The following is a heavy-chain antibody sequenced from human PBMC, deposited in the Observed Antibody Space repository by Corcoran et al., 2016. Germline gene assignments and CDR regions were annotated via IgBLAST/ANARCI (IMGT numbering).Heavy chain of an antibody. V-gene: IGHV3-53*01. CDR2: TYSGGGT. Sequence: EVQLVESGGGLIQPGGSLRLSCAASGFTVSSNYMSWVRQAPGKGLEWVSVTYSGGGTYYADSVKGRFTISRDNSRNTLYLQMNSLRAEETAVYYCARVTGSGRIDYWGQGTLVTVSS. D-gene: IGHD3-3*01. CDR1: GFTVSSNY. CDR3: ARVTGSGRIDY. J-gene: IGHJ4*02.